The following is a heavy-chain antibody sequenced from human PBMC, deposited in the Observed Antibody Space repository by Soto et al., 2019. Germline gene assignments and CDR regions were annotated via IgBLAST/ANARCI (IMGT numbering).Heavy chain of an antibody. CDR2: INWNGGST. J-gene: IGHJ4*02. V-gene: IGHV3-20*04. CDR3: ARGISMIVVVIRARYYFDY. CDR1: GFTFDDYG. D-gene: IGHD3-22*01. Sequence: GGSLRFSCAASGFTFDDYGMSWVRQAPGKGLEWVSGINWNGGSTSYADSVKGRFTISRDNAKNSLYLQMNSLRAEDTALYYCARGISMIVVVIRARYYFDYWGQGTLVTVSS.